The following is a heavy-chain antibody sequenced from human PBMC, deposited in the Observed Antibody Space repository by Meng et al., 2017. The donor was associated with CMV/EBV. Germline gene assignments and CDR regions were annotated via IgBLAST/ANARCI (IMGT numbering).Heavy chain of an antibody. D-gene: IGHD1-26*01. CDR2: IYPGGSDN. J-gene: IGHJ4*02. CDR1: GYSFTSYW. V-gene: IGHV5-51*01. CDR3: ARGARVELLPPHSYFDY. Sequence: GESLKISCKGSGYSFTSYWIGWVRQMPGKGLEWMGIIYPGGSDNRYSPSFQGPVTISADKSISTAYLQWSSLKASDTAMYYCARGARVELLPPHSYFDYWGQGTLVTVSS.